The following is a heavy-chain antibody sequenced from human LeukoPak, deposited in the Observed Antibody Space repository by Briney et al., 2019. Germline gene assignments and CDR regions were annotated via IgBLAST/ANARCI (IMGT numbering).Heavy chain of an antibody. D-gene: IGHD2-15*01. CDR1: GFTFSSYS. J-gene: IGHJ4*02. CDR2: ISSSSSTI. Sequence: GGSLRLSCAASGFTFSSYSMNWVRQAPGKGLEWVSYISSSSSTIYYADSVKGRFTISRDNAKNSLYLQMNSLRDEDTAVYYCARGYCSGGSCYGFDYWGQGTLVTVSS. V-gene: IGHV3-48*02. CDR3: ARGYCSGGSCYGFDY.